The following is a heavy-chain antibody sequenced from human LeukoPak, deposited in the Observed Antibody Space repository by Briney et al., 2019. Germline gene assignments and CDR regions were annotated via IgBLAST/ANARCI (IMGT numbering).Heavy chain of an antibody. J-gene: IGHJ4*02. D-gene: IGHD6-6*01. CDR1: GNYW. CDR3: AKDIDHTAARRYFDY. CDR2: INSDGSWT. V-gene: IGHV3-74*01. Sequence: GGSLRLSCAASGNYWIHWVRQAPGKGLVWVSHINSDGSWTSYADSVKGRFTISKDNAKNAVYLQMNSLRAEDTALYYRAKDIDHTAARRYFDYWGQGTLVTVSS.